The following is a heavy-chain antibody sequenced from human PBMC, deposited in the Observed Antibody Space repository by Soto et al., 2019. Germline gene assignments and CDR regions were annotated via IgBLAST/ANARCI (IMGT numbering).Heavy chain of an antibody. CDR2: IKSKSAGGTI. CDR1: GFMFTSAF. J-gene: IGHJ4*02. V-gene: IGHV3-15*01. CDR3: TTGDY. Sequence: EVQLVESGGGLVKPGGSLRLSCAASGFMFTSAFMSWVRQTPGKGLEWVARIKSKSAGGTIDYAAPVKGRFTISRDDYENTVSLQMNCLKADDTALYYCTTGDYWGQGILVTVSS.